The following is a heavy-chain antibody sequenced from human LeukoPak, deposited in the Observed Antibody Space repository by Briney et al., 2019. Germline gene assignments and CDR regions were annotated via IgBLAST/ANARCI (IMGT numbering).Heavy chain of an antibody. Sequence: SGPTLVKPTQTLTLTCTFSGFSLSTSEVGAGWIRQPPGKALEWLALIYWDDDKRYSPSLNSRLTITKDTSKNQVVLRMTNMDPLETATYYCAHSRSVAAFFDYWGQGTLVTVSS. CDR1: GFSLSTSEVG. J-gene: IGHJ4*02. CDR3: AHSRSVAAFFDY. CDR2: IYWDDDK. V-gene: IGHV2-5*02. D-gene: IGHD6-19*01.